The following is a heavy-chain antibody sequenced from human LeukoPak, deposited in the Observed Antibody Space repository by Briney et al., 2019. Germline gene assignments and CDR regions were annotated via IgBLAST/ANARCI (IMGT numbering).Heavy chain of an antibody. CDR2: VYYTGST. CDR3: ARVPVYYGMDV. CDR1: GASISSFY. V-gene: IGHV4-59*01. J-gene: IGHJ6*02. Sequence: PSETLSLTCTVSGASISSFYWSWIRQPPGKGLEFIGYVYYTGSTNYTPPLESRVTISLDTSKNEFSLKMSSVTAADTAVYYCARVPVYYGMDVWGQGTTVTVSS.